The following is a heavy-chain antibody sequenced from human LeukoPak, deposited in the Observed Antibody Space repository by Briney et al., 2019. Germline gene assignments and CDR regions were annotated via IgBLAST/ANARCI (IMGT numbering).Heavy chain of an antibody. D-gene: IGHD1-7*01. J-gene: IGHJ4*02. CDR1: GGSISSSSYY. CDR3: ARGANWNYASAKPGYYFDY. Sequence: SETLSLTCTVSGGSISSSSYYWGWIRQPPGRGREWIGSIYLSGSTYYNPSLKSRVTISVDTSKNQFSLKLSSVPAADTAVYYCARGANWNYASAKPGYYFDYWGQGTLVTVSS. V-gene: IGHV4-39*07. CDR2: IYLSGST.